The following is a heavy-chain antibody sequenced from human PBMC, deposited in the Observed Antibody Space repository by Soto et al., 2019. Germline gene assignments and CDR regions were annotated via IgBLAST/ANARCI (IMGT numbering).Heavy chain of an antibody. D-gene: IGHD3-3*01. CDR1: GFSFSSYA. J-gene: IGHJ6*03. V-gene: IGHV3-64*01. Sequence: GGSLRLSCAASGFSFSSYAMHWVRQAPGKGLEYVSAISSNGGSTYYANSLKGRFTISRDNSKNTLYLQMGSLRAEDMAVYYCARGRITIFGVVITAESRYMDVWGKGTTVTVSS. CDR2: ISSNGGST. CDR3: ARGRITIFGVVITAESRYMDV.